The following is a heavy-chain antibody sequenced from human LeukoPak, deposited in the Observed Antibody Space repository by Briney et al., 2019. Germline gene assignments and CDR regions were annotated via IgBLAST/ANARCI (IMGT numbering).Heavy chain of an antibody. CDR3: ARDGYNLFDY. V-gene: IGHV3-20*04. J-gene: IGHJ4*02. CDR2: INWNGGST. D-gene: IGHD5-24*01. Sequence: PGGSLRLSCAASGFTFDDYGMSWVRQAPGKGLEWVSGINWNGGSTGYADSVKGRFTISRDNAKNSLYLQMNSLRDEDTAVYYCARDGYNLFDYWGQGTLVTVSS. CDR1: GFTFDDYG.